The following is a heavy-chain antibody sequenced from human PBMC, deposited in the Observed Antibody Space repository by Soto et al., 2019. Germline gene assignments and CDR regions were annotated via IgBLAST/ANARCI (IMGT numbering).Heavy chain of an antibody. D-gene: IGHD6-13*01. CDR1: GGSFSGYY. J-gene: IGHJ6*03. V-gene: IGHV4-34*01. CDR2: INHSGST. Sequence: SETLSLTCAVYGGSFSGYYWSWIRQPPGKGLEWIGEINHSGSTNYNPSLKSRVTISVDTSKNQFSLKLSSVTAADTAVYYCARQYVQQLVPYYYYMDVWGKGTTVTVSS. CDR3: ARQYVQQLVPYYYYMDV.